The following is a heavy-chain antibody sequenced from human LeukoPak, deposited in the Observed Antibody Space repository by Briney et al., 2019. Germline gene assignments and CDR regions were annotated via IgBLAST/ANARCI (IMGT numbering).Heavy chain of an antibody. J-gene: IGHJ4*02. CDR3: APTGERYYYDSSGYYFDY. V-gene: IGHV3-23*01. CDR2: ISGSGGST. D-gene: IGHD3-22*01. CDR1: GFTFSGYA. Sequence: GGSLRLSCAASGFTFSGYAMSWVRQAPGKGLEWVSAISGSGGSTYYADFVKGRFTISRDNSKNTLYLQMNSLRAEDTAVYYCAPTGERYYYDSSGYYFDYWGQGTLVTVSS.